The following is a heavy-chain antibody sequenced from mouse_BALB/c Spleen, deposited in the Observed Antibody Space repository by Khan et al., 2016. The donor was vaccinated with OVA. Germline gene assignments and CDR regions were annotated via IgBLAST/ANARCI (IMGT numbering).Heavy chain of an antibody. CDR2: IWSGGST. Sequence: VQLKQSGPGLVQPSQSLSITCTVSGFSLTSYGVHWVRQSPGKGLEWLGVIWSGGSTDYNAAFISRLSISKDNSKSQVFFKLNNLQANDTAIYYCARNYDYDEGLSYWGQGTLFTVSA. J-gene: IGHJ3*01. D-gene: IGHD2-4*01. CDR3: ARNYDYDEGLSY. CDR1: GFSLTSYG. V-gene: IGHV2-2*02.